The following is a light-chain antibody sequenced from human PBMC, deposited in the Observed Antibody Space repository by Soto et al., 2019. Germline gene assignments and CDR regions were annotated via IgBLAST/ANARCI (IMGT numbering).Light chain of an antibody. CDR2: GAS. Sequence: TQSPATLSLSPGERVTLSCRASQSVSSNLAWYQQKPGQAPRLLIYGASTRATGIPARFSGSGSGTEFTLTISSLQSEDFAVYYCQQYNNWRPITFGQGTRLEIK. J-gene: IGKJ5*01. CDR3: QQYNNWRPIT. V-gene: IGKV3-15*01. CDR1: QSVSSN.